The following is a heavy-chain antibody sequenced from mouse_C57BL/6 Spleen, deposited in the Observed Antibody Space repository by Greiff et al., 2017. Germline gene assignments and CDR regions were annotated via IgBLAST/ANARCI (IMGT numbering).Heavy chain of an antibody. V-gene: IGHV14-2*01. D-gene: IGHD1-1*01. Sequence: VQLQQSGAELVKPGASVKLSCTASGFNIKDYYMHWVKQRTEQGLEWIGRIDPEDGDTKYAQKFQGKATITADTSSNTAYLQLRSLTSEDTAVYYCASFTTVGAQGDFDVWGTGTTVTVSS. J-gene: IGHJ1*03. CDR2: IDPEDGDT. CDR3: ASFTTVGAQGDFDV. CDR1: GFNIKDYY.